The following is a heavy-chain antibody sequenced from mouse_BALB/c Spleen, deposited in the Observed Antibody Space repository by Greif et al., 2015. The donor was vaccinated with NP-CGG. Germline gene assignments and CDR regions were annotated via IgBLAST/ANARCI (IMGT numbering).Heavy chain of an antibody. Sequence: DLVKPGASVKLSCKASGYTFTSYWINWIKQRPGQGLEWIGRIAPGSGSTYYNEMFKGKATLTVDTSSSTAYIQLSSLSSEDSAVYFCARGYGSYGYVDVWGAGTTVTVSS. D-gene: IGHD2-14*01. CDR3: ARGYGSYGYVDV. V-gene: IGHV1S41*01. CDR1: GYTFTSYW. CDR2: IAPGSGST. J-gene: IGHJ1*01.